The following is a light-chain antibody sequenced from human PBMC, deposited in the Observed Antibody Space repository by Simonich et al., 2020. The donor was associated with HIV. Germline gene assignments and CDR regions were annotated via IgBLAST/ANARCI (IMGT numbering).Light chain of an antibody. J-gene: IGKJ4*01. CDR3: MQPLQTVT. CDR1: QSLLHSSGCNY. CDR2: LGS. Sequence: DIVMTQSPLSLPVTPGEPASIPCRSTQSLLHSSGCNYLHWDLQKPGQSPKLLLYLGSNRASGVPDRFSGCGSGTDFTLKINRVEAEDVGIYYCMQPLQTVTFGGGTKVEIK. V-gene: IGKV2-28*01.